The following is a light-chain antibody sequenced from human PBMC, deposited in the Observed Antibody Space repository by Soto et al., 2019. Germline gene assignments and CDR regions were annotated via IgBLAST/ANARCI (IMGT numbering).Light chain of an antibody. CDR2: DVS. Sequence: QSVLTQPASVSGSPGQSITISCTGTSRDVGGYNYVSWYQQHPGKAPKLMIYDVSNRPSGISNRFPGSKSGNTASLTISGLQAEDEADYYCSSYTGSSTYVFGTWTKVTVL. J-gene: IGLJ1*01. CDR3: SSYTGSSTYV. CDR1: SRDVGGYNY. V-gene: IGLV2-14*01.